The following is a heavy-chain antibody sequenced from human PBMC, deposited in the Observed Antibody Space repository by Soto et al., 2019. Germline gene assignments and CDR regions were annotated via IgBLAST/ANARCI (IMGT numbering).Heavy chain of an antibody. Sequence: GGSLRLSCAASGFTFSSYGMHWVRQAPGKGLEWVAVISYDGSNKYYADSVKGRFTISRDNSKNTLYLQMNSLRVEDTAVYYCVRDREMNGYNHDTFDQWGQGTLVTVSS. CDR3: VRDREMNGYNHDTFDQ. J-gene: IGHJ4*02. D-gene: IGHD5-12*01. V-gene: IGHV3-30*03. CDR1: GFTFSSYG. CDR2: ISYDGSNK.